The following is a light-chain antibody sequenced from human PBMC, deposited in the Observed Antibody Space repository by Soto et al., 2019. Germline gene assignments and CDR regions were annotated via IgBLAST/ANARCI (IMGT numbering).Light chain of an antibody. CDR3: QQYTTYPYT. CDR1: QSVTNW. J-gene: IGKJ2*01. CDR2: DAS. Sequence: DIQMTQSPSTLSASVGDRVTITCRASQSVTNWLAWYQQKPGKAPNLLIYDASRLQSGIPSRFSGSGSGTEFTLTIGSLKPADFATYYCQQYTTYPYTFGQGTKLEIK. V-gene: IGKV1-5*01.